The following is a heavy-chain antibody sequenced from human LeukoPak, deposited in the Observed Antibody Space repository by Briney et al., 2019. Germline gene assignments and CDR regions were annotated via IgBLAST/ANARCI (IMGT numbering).Heavy chain of an antibody. CDR2: MNPNSGNT. CDR3: ARVPLEGGGYYVGYFDY. J-gene: IGHJ4*02. CDR1: GYTFTSYD. V-gene: IGHV1-8*01. D-gene: IGHD1-26*01. Sequence: ASVKVSCKASGYTFTSYDINWVRQATGQGLEWMGWMNPNSGNTGYAQKFQGRVTMTRNTSISTAYMELSRLRSDDTAVYYCARVPLEGGGYYVGYFDYWGQGTLVTVSS.